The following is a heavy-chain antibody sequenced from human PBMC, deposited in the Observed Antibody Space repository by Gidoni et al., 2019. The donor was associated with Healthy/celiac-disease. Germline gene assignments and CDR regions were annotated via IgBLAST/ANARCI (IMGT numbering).Heavy chain of an antibody. CDR3: ARADFPGIAVAGPDYYYYGMDV. Sequence: QVQLVQSGAAVKKPGASVKVSCKASGYTFTSYGISWVRQAPGQGLEWMGWISAYNGNTNYAQKLQGRVTMTTDTSTSTAYMELRSLRSDDTAVYYCARADFPGIAVAGPDYYYYGMDVWGQGTTVTVSS. D-gene: IGHD6-19*01. CDR2: ISAYNGNT. J-gene: IGHJ6*02. CDR1: GYTFTSYG. V-gene: IGHV1-18*01.